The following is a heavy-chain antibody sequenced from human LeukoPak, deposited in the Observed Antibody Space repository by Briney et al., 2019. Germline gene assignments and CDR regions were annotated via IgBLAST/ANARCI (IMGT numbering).Heavy chain of an antibody. CDR2: IYYTGST. J-gene: IGHJ5*02. Sequence: PSETLSLTCTVSGGSISSYYWSWIRQPPGKGLEWIGYIYYTGSTNYNPSLKSRVTMSVDTSKNQFPLKLSSVTAADTAVYYCARDSVAAARNWFDPWGQGTLVTVSS. D-gene: IGHD6-13*01. V-gene: IGHV4-59*12. CDR1: GGSISSYY. CDR3: ARDSVAAARNWFDP.